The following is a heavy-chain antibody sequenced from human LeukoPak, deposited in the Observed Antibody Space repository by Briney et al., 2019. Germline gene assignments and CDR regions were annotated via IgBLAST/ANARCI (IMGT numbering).Heavy chain of an antibody. Sequence: ASVKVSCKASGYTFTSYYMHWVRQAPGQGLEWMGIINPSGGSTSYAQKFQGRVTMTRDTSTSTVYMELSSLRSEDTAVYYCAIATPDRYCSGGSCYGLDYWAREPWSSSPQ. J-gene: IGHJ4*02. CDR1: GYTFTSYY. V-gene: IGHV1-46*03. D-gene: IGHD2-15*01. CDR3: AIATPDRYCSGGSCYGLDY. CDR2: INPSGGST.